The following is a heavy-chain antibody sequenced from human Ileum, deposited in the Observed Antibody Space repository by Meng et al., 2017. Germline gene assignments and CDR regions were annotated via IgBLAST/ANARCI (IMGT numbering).Heavy chain of an antibody. CDR3: ARDLLGPAIAASGYFDP. D-gene: IGHD5-12*01. CDR2: IYHTGST. V-gene: IGHV4-4*02. CDR1: GGSISDSNW. J-gene: IGHJ5*02. Sequence: HGQLQESGPGLVKPSGPLSLTCAVSGGSISDSNWWSWVRQPPGKGLEWIGEIYHTGSTNYNPSLKSRVTMSLDKSKNQFFLDLTSVTAADTAVYYCARDLLGPAIAASGYFDPWGQGTLVTVSS.